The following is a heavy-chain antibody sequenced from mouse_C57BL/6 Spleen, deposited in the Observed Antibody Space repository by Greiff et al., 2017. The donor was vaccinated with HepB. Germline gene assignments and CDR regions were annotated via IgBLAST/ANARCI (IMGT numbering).Heavy chain of an antibody. Sequence: VQLQESGPELVKPGASVKISCKASGYAFSSSWMNWVKQRPGKGLEWIGRIYPGDGDTNYNGKFKGKATLTADKSSSTAYRQLSSLASEDSAVYFCARSDYDYPEGFAYWGQGTLVTVSA. V-gene: IGHV1-82*01. CDR3: ARSDYDYPEGFAY. CDR2: IYPGDGDT. CDR1: GYAFSSSW. J-gene: IGHJ3*01. D-gene: IGHD2-4*01.